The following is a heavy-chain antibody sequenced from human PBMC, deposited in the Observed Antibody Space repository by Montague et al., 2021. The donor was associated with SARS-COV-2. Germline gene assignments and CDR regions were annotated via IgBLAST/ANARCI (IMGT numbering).Heavy chain of an antibody. J-gene: IGHJ4*02. Sequence: PALVRPTQTLTLTCTFSGFSLTTSGVGVGWIRQPPGKALEWLALIYWDDDKRYSPSLRTRLTISKDTSKNQVVLTMTNMDPVDTATYYCARTYIAAASTSLDYWGQGTLVTVSS. V-gene: IGHV2-5*02. CDR2: IYWDDDK. D-gene: IGHD6-13*01. CDR3: ARTYIAAASTSLDY. CDR1: GFSLTTSGVG.